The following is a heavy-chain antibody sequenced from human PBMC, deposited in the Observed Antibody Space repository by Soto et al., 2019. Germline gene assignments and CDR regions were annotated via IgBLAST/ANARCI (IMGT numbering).Heavy chain of an antibody. Sequence: QVQLVQSGAAVKKPGASVKVSCKASGYTFTSYGISWVRQAPGQGLEWMGWISAYNGNTNYAQKLQGRVTMTTDTSTSTAYMELRSLRSDDTAEYYCARDGYYYDSSGPVLYYGMDVWGQGTTVTVSS. J-gene: IGHJ6*02. D-gene: IGHD3-22*01. V-gene: IGHV1-18*01. CDR1: GYTFTSYG. CDR2: ISAYNGNT. CDR3: ARDGYYYDSSGPVLYYGMDV.